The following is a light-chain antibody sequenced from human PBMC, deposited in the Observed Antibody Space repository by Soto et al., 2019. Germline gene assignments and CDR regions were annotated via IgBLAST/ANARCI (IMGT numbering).Light chain of an antibody. J-gene: IGLJ2*01. CDR3: QVWDSGSGHPVV. V-gene: IGLV3-21*02. CDR1: NIGTKS. Sequence: SYELTQPPSVSVAPGQTARITCGGNNIGTKSVHWYQQKPGQAPVLVVYGDSDRPSGIPDRFSGSKSGNTATLTINRVEAGDEADYYCQVWDSGSGHPVVFGGGTKLTVL. CDR2: GDS.